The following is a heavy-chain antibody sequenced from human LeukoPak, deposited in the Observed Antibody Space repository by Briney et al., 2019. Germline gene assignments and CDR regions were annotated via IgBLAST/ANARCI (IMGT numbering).Heavy chain of an antibody. V-gene: IGHV3-9*01. Sequence: PGGSLRLSCAASGFTFNDYAMHWVRQAPGKGLEWVSGISWNSGSIGYADSVKGRFTISRDNAKNSLYLQMNSLRAEDTALYYCAKLAAIRDYKDYWGQGTLVTVSS. CDR3: AKLAAIRDYKDY. CDR1: GFTFNDYA. J-gene: IGHJ4*02. D-gene: IGHD4/OR15-4a*01. CDR2: ISWNSGSI.